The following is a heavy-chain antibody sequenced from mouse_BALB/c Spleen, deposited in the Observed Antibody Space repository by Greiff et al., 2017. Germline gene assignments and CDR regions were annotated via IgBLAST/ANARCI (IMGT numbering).Heavy chain of an antibody. D-gene: IGHD1-1*01. CDR3: TRDRGTTVPFDY. J-gene: IGHJ2*01. Sequence: DVKLVESGGGLVKPGGSLKLSCAASGFTFSSYTMSWVRQTPEKRLEWVATISSGGSYTYYPDSVKGRFTISRDNAKNTLYLQMSSLKSEDTAMYYCTRDRGTTVPFDYWGQGTTLTVSS. CDR2: ISSGGSYT. CDR1: GFTFSSYT. V-gene: IGHV5-6-4*01.